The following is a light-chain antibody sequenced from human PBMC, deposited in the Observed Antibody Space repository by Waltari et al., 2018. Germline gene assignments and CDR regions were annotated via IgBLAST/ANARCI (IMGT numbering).Light chain of an antibody. CDR1: NIGTKT. J-gene: IGLJ2*01. Sequence: SYVLTQPPSVSVAPGRTARITCGGNNIGTKTAHWYQQKPGQAPVMVVYDDIDRPSGIPDRFSGSNAGNTATLIINRVEAGDEADYYCQVWDIDSDPSVVFGGGTKLTVL. CDR3: QVWDIDSDPSVV. V-gene: IGLV3-21*03. CDR2: DDI.